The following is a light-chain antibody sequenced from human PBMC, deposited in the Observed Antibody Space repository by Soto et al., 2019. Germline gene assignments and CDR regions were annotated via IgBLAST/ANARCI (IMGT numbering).Light chain of an antibody. Sequence: EIVLTQSPGTLSLSPGERATLSCRASQSVGTYFAWYQQKPGQAPRLLIYDASKRAAGLPARFSGSGSRTDFTLTISSLEPDDFAIYYCQQRANWPVTFGQGTRVDIK. CDR2: DAS. V-gene: IGKV3-11*01. CDR1: QSVGTY. CDR3: QQRANWPVT. J-gene: IGKJ1*01.